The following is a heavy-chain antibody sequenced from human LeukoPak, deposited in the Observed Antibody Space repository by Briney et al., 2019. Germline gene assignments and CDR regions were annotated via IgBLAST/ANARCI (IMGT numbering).Heavy chain of an antibody. D-gene: IGHD3-10*01. V-gene: IGHV1-2*02. CDR2: INPNSGGT. CDR3: ARDEAYYYGSGSYYNLNWFDP. J-gene: IGHJ5*02. CDR1: GYTFTGYY. Sequence: LEASVKVSCKASGYTFTGYYMHWVRQAPGQGLEWMGWINPNSGGTNYAQKFQGRVTMTRDTSISTAYMELSRLRSDDTAVYYCARDEAYYYGSGSYYNLNWFDPWGQGTLVTVSS.